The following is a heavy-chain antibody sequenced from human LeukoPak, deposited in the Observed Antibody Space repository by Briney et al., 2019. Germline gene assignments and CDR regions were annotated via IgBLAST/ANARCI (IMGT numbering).Heavy chain of an antibody. CDR1: GFTFNSYE. J-gene: IGHJ4*02. D-gene: IGHD4-11*01. Sequence: GGSLRLSCAASGFTFNSYEMSWVRQAPGKGLEWVSYISTSGTTIYYADSVKGRFTISRDNAKNSLYLQMNSLRAEDTAVYYCARVNSNSFDYWDQGALVAVSS. V-gene: IGHV3-48*03. CDR2: ISTSGTTI. CDR3: ARVNSNSFDY.